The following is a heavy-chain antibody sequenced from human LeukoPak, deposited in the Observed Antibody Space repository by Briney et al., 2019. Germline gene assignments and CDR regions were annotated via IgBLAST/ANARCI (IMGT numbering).Heavy chain of an antibody. CDR2: IYYSGST. D-gene: IGHD3-22*01. Sequence: SETLSLTCTVSGGSISSGDYYWSWIRQPPGKGLEWIVYIYYSGSTYYNPSLKSRVTISVDTSKNQFSLKLSSVTAADTAVYYCARDSFKSWYYYDSSGYYKGAFDIWGQGTMVTVSS. CDR1: GGSISSGDYY. CDR3: ARDSFKSWYYYDSSGYYKGAFDI. V-gene: IGHV4-30-4*01. J-gene: IGHJ3*02.